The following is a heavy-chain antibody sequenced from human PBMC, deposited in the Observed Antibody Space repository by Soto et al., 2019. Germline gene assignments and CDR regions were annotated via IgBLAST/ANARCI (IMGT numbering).Heavy chain of an antibody. CDR2: ISGSGGST. CDR1: GFTFSSYA. D-gene: IGHD3-10*01. CDR3: ASRSIRGVINYYYYMDV. J-gene: IGHJ6*03. Sequence: GGSLRLSCAASGFTFSSYAMSWVRQAPGKGLEWVSAISGSGGSTYYADSVKGRFTISRDNSKNTLYLQMNSLRAEDTAVYYCASRSIRGVINYYYYMDVWGKGTKVTVSS. V-gene: IGHV3-23*01.